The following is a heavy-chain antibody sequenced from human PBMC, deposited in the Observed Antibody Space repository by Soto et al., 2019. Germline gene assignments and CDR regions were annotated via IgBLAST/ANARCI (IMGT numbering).Heavy chain of an antibody. CDR1: GGPISGGGYY. CDR3: ARTPDH. V-gene: IGHV4-31*11. Sequence: QVQLQESGPGLVKPSQTLSLTCAVSGGPISGGGYYWSWIRQHPGKGLESTGYIYYSGSTYYNPALKSRVNISVDTSKNQFPRKLSSVTAADTAVYYCARTPDHWGQGTLVTVSS. J-gene: IGHJ4*02. CDR2: IYYSGST.